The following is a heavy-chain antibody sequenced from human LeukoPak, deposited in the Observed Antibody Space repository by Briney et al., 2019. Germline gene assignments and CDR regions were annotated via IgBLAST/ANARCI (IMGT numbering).Heavy chain of an antibody. CDR1: GFTFSSYE. CDR2: ISSSGSTI. D-gene: IGHD5-18*01. J-gene: IGHJ4*02. Sequence: PGGSLRLSCAASGFTFSSYEMNWVRQAPGKGLEWVSYISSSGSTIYYADSVKGRFTISRDNAKNSLYPQMNSLRAEDTAVYYCAKEGDSYGYGHGQNDYWGQGTLVTVSS. CDR3: AKEGDSYGYGHGQNDY. V-gene: IGHV3-48*03.